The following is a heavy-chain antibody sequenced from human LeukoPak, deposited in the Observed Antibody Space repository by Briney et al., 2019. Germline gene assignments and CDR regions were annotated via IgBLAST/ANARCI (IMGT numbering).Heavy chain of an antibody. Sequence: ASVKVSCKASGGAFSSYAISWVRQAPGQGLEWMGRIIPILGIANYAQKFQGRVTITADKSTSTAYMELSSLRSEDTAVYYCARVSSWEEDWFDPWGQGTLVTVSS. CDR3: ARVSSWEEDWFDP. D-gene: IGHD6-13*01. CDR1: GGAFSSYA. J-gene: IGHJ5*02. CDR2: IIPILGIA. V-gene: IGHV1-69*04.